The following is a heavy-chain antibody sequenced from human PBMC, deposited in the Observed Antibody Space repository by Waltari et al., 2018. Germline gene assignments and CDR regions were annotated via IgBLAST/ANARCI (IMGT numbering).Heavy chain of an antibody. D-gene: IGHD3-10*01. CDR3: ASGRDSAFDI. V-gene: IGHV6-1*01. J-gene: IGHJ3*02. CDR2: AYYRSKWSN. Sequence: QVQLQQSGPGLVKPSQTLSLTCAISGDSVSRYGAAWNWIRQSPSRGLEWLGRAYYRSKWSNDYAGSVKSRITINPDTSKNQFSLQLHSVTPDDTAVYYCASGRDSAFDIWGQGTIVTVSS. CDR1: GDSVSRYGAA.